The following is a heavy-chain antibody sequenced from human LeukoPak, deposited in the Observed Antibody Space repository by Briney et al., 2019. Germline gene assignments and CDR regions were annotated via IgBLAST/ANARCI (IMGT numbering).Heavy chain of an antibody. D-gene: IGHD1-1*01. V-gene: IGHV3-48*01. CDR3: ARDSIQLWPNAIDF. J-gene: IGHJ4*02. CDR2: ISSSSINI. Sequence: PGGSLRLSCATSGFTFSGYSMNWVRQAPGKGLEWISYISSSSINIHYGDSVKGRFTISRDNAENSLYLQMNSLRAEDTAVYYCARDSIQLWPNAIDFWGQGTLVTVPS. CDR1: GFTFSGYS.